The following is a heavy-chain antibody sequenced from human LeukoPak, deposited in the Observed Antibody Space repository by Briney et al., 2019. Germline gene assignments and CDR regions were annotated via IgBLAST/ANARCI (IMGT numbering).Heavy chain of an antibody. J-gene: IGHJ4*02. V-gene: IGHV3-23*01. CDR3: AKDWNGWPTNFDS. CDR2: ISSSGGTT. CDR1: GFTFSTYA. D-gene: IGHD6-19*01. Sequence: PGGSLRLSCAASGFTFSTYAVNWVRQAPGKGLECVSAISSSGGTTYYADSVKGRFGISRDNSKNTLYLQMNSLRAEDTAVYYCAKDWNGWPTNFDSWGQGTLVTVSA.